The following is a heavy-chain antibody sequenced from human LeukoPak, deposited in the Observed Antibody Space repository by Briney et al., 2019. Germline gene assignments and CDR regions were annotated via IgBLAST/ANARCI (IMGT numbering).Heavy chain of an antibody. CDR1: GFTFSSYG. Sequence: GGSLRLSCAASGFTFSSYGMHWVRQAPGKGLEWVAVISYDGSNKYYADSVKGRFTISRDNSKNTLYLQMNSLRAEDKAVYYCAKESVATIDYWGQGTLVTVSS. V-gene: IGHV3-30*18. CDR2: ISYDGSNK. CDR3: AKESVATIDY. J-gene: IGHJ4*02. D-gene: IGHD5-12*01.